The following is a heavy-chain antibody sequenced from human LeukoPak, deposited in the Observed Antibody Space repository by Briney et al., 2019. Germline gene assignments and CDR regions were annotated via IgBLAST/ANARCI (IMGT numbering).Heavy chain of an antibody. V-gene: IGHV1-18*01. CDR2: ISLYNVNT. D-gene: IGHD6-13*01. Sequence: ASLKVSCKASGYTFTSYGISWVRQAPGQGLEWMGWISLYNVNTNYAQKLQGRVTMTTDTSTSTAYMELRSLRSDDTAVYYCARGGSRSSWTTSFDYWGQGTLVTASS. CDR3: ARGGSRSSWTTSFDY. J-gene: IGHJ4*02. CDR1: GYTFTSYG.